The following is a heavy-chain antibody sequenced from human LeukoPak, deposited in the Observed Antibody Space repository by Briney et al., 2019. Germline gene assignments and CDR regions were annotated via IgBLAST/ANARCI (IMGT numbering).Heavy chain of an antibody. Sequence: ASVKVSCKASGYTFTSYGISWVRQAPRQGLEWMGWISAYNGNTNYAQKLQGRVTMTTDTSTSTAYMELRSLRSDDTAVYYCARVHCSSTSCYHFDYWGQGTLVTVSS. D-gene: IGHD2-2*01. CDR2: ISAYNGNT. V-gene: IGHV1-18*01. CDR1: GYTFTSYG. J-gene: IGHJ4*02. CDR3: ARVHCSSTSCYHFDY.